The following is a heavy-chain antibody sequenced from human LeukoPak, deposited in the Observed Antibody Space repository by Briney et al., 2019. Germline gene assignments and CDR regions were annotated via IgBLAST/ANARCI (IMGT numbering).Heavy chain of an antibody. CDR2: IYTSGST. CDR3: ARVWHYYGSGSYWDAFDI. Sequence: SETLSLTCTVSGGSISSYYWSWIRQPAGKGLEWIGRIYTSGSTNYNPSLKSRVTMSVDTSKNQFSLKLSSVTAADTAVYYCARVWHYYGSGSYWDAFDIWGQETMVTVSS. CDR1: GGSISSYY. J-gene: IGHJ3*02. D-gene: IGHD3-10*01. V-gene: IGHV4-4*07.